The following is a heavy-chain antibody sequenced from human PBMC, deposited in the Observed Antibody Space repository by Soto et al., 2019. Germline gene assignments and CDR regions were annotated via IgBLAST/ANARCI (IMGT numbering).Heavy chain of an antibody. V-gene: IGHV1-18*04. D-gene: IGHD3-3*01. CDR2: ISAHKRNT. J-gene: IGHJ6*02. Sequence: ASVTSAFTDSGYTSTTYGMSLALPAPGPRRGWMVWISAHKRNTNYEQKLQGRVTMNSDTSTSTGYMELRSLRSDGTAVYYCARRAVLRFLERHSYGMDVWGQGTTVTVSS. CDR3: ARRAVLRFLERHSYGMDV. CDR1: GYTSTTYG.